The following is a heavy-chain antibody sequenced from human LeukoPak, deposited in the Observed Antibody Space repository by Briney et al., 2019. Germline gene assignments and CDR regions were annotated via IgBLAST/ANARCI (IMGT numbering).Heavy chain of an antibody. CDR2: IYYSGST. J-gene: IGHJ4*02. CDR3: ADRNLMGNSYFDY. Sequence: SETLSLTCTVSGGSISSYYWSWIRRPPGKGLEWIGYIYYSGSTNYNPSLKSRVTISVDTSKNQFSLKLSSVTAADTAVYYCADRNLMGNSYFDYWGQGTLVTVSS. D-gene: IGHD4-23*01. V-gene: IGHV4-59*01. CDR1: GGSISSYY.